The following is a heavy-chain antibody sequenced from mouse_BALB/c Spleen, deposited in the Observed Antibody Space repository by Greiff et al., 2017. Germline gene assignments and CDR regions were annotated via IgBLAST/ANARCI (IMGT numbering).Heavy chain of an antibody. CDR2: ISSGGGST. CDR1: GFAFSSYD. J-gene: IGHJ2*01. V-gene: IGHV5-12-1*01. CDR3: ARNYYGPYYFDY. D-gene: IGHD1-2*01. Sequence: EVQLVESGGGLVKPGGSLKLSCAASGFAFSSYDMSWVRQTPEKRLEWVAYISSGGGSTYYPDTVKGRFTISRDNAKNTLYLQMSSLKSEDTAMYYCARNYYGPYYFDYWGQGTTLTVSS.